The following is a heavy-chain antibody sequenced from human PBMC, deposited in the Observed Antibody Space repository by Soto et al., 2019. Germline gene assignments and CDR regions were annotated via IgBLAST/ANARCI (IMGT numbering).Heavy chain of an antibody. CDR2: INHSGST. J-gene: IGHJ6*02. D-gene: IGHD1-7*01. Sequence: SETLSLTCAVYGGSFSGYYWSWIRQPPGKGLEWIGEINHSGSTNYNPSLKSRVTISLDTSKNQFSLKLSSVTAADTAVYYCARGRISITGTTVDCYYGMDVWGQGTTVTVSS. CDR3: ARGRISITGTTVDCYYGMDV. CDR1: GGSFSGYY. V-gene: IGHV4-34*01.